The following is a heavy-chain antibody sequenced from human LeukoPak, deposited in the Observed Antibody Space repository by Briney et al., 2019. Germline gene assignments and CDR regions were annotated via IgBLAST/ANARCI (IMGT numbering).Heavy chain of an antibody. Sequence: GASVKVSCKASGYTFTGYYMHWVRQAPGQGLEWMGRINPNSGGTNYAQKFQGRVTMTRDTSISTAYMELSRLRSDDTAVYYCARDVGYCSSTRCREAGAFDYWGQGTLVTVSS. V-gene: IGHV1-2*06. CDR2: INPNSGGT. CDR1: GYTFTGYY. J-gene: IGHJ4*02. CDR3: ARDVGYCSSTRCREAGAFDY. D-gene: IGHD2-2*01.